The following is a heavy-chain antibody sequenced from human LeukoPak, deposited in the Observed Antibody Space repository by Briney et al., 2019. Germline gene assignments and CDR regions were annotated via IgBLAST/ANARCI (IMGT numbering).Heavy chain of an antibody. CDR3: LSWFGELRDAFDI. V-gene: IGHV3-30*04. CDR1: GFTFSSYA. J-gene: IGHJ3*02. CDR2: ISYDGSSK. Sequence: GGSLRLSCAASGFTFSSYAMHWVRQAPGKGLEWVAVISYDGSSKYYADSVKGRFTISRDNSKNTLYLQMNSLRAEDTAVYYCLSWFGELRDAFDIWGQGTMVTVSS. D-gene: IGHD3-10*01.